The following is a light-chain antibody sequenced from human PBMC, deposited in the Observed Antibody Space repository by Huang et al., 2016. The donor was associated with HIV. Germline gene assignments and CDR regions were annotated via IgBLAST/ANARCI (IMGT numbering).Light chain of an antibody. Sequence: VMTQSPASLSASPGARVTLSCRASQGVRTNLAWYQQKPGQAPTLLMFGASTRATGTPPRFSGSWYGTDFTLNITSLQSSDSAIYYCQQYNDWPPLTFGGGTKVEI. J-gene: IGKJ4*01. CDR2: GAS. CDR1: QGVRTN. CDR3: QQYNDWPPLT. V-gene: IGKV3D-15*01.